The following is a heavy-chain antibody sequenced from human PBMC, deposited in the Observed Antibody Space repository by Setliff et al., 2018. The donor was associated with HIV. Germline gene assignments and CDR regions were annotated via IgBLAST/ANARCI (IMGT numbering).Heavy chain of an antibody. CDR2: IYYIGMT. V-gene: IGHV4-61*05. Sequence: SETLSLTCTVSGGTISSSSFSGSWIWQPPGKGLEWLGDIYYIGMTNYNPSLPSRDTISIDTTTNQFSLKPTSVTAADTAAYYCARRIDNSGSFPDKNWFDTWGQGSLVTVSS. J-gene: IGHJ5*02. D-gene: IGHD3-10*01. CDR1: GGTISSSSFS. CDR3: ARRIDNSGSFPDKNWFDT.